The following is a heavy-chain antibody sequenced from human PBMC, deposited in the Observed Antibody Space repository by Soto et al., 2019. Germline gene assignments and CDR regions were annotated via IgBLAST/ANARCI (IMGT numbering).Heavy chain of an antibody. CDR1: GGTFSSYA. D-gene: IGHD3-10*01. V-gene: IGHV1-69*14. CDR3: ARPTMDYYYYYGMDV. CDR2: IIPIFGTA. Sequence: QVQLVQSGAEVKKPGSSVKVSCKASGGTFSSYAISWVRQAPGQGLEWMGGIIPIFGTANYAQRFQSRVTMTADKSASTDYMGLSSLGTADKAVYYCARPTMDYYYYYGMDVWGQGTTVTVSS. J-gene: IGHJ6*02.